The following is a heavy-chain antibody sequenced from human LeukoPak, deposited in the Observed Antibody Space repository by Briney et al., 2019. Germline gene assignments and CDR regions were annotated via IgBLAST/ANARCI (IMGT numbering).Heavy chain of an antibody. V-gene: IGHV3-21*01. Sequence: PGGSLRLSCAASGFTFSSYSMNWVRQAPGKGLEWVSSISSSSSYIYYADSVKGRFTISRDNAKNSLYLQMNSLRAEDTAVCYCARARGAVADFNWFDPWGQGTLVTVSS. CDR1: GFTFSSYS. J-gene: IGHJ5*02. CDR3: ARARGAVADFNWFDP. CDR2: ISSSSSYI. D-gene: IGHD6-19*01.